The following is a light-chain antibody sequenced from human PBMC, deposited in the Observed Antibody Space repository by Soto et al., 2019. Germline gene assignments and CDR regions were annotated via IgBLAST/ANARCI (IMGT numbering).Light chain of an antibody. Sequence: QSVLPQPPSASGTPGQRVTISCSGSSSNIGSNYVYWYQQIPGTAPKLLIYRNNQRPSGVPDRSSGSKSGTSASLAISGLRSEDEADYYCAAWDDSLSGVVFGGGTKLTVL. CDR1: SSNIGSNY. CDR2: RNN. CDR3: AAWDDSLSGVV. V-gene: IGLV1-47*01. J-gene: IGLJ2*01.